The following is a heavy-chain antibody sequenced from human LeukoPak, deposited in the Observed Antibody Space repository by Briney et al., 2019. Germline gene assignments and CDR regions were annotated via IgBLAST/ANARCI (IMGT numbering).Heavy chain of an antibody. V-gene: IGHV3-30*02. D-gene: IGHD5-18*01. CDR2: IAHHGSNK. CDR1: GFTFGRNA. Sequence: PGGSLRLSCAASGFTFGRNAIHWVRQGPGKGLEWVSYIAHHGSNKYYADSVKGRFTISRDNSKNTLYLQMNSLRAEDTAVYYCAKGATNGYSYGSSFDYLGQGTLVTVSS. CDR3: AKGATNGYSYGSSFDY. J-gene: IGHJ4*02.